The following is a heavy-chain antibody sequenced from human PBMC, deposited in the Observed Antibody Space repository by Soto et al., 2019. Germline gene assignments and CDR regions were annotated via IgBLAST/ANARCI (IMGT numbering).Heavy chain of an antibody. J-gene: IGHJ4*02. V-gene: IGHV4-39*01. CDR2: IYYSGST. CDR3: ARQEAPPAPRGSGMVYIDY. Sequence: SETLSLTCIASGGSISRDAYYWGWIRQPPEKGLEWIGSIYYSGSTYYNPSLKSRVAVSVDTSKNHFSLKVSSVTAADTAVYYCARQEAPPAPRGSGMVYIDYWGKGTLVTASS. D-gene: IGHD3-10*01. CDR1: GGSISRDAYY.